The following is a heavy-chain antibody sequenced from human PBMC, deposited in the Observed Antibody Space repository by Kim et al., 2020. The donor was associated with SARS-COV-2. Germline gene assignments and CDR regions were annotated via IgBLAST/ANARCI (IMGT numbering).Heavy chain of an antibody. D-gene: IGHD3-10*01. CDR3: ATLPRRGWYFDL. V-gene: IGHV4-39*01. J-gene: IGHJ2*01. CDR1: GGSISSSSYY. Sequence: SETLSLTCTVSGGSISSSSYYWGWIRQPPGKGLEWIGTIYYSGSTYYNPSLKSRVTISVDTSKNQFSLKLSSVTAADTAISYCATLPRRGWYFDLWGRGTLITVSS. CDR2: IYYSGST.